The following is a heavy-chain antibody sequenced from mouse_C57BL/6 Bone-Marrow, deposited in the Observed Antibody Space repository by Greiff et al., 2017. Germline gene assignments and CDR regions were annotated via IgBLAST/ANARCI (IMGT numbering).Heavy chain of an antibody. V-gene: IGHV5-9*01. J-gene: IGHJ1*03. CDR1: GFTFSSYT. CDR3: SRQVTTVLATKYFDV. D-gene: IGHD1-1*01. CDR2: LSGGGGNT. Sequence: EVQLVESGGGLVKPGGSLKLSCAASGFTFSSYTMSWVRQTPEKRLQWVAALSGGGGNTYYPDSVKGRFTLSRDNDKNILYLQMSSLRSEDTALYYCSRQVTTVLATKYFDVWGTGTTVTVSS.